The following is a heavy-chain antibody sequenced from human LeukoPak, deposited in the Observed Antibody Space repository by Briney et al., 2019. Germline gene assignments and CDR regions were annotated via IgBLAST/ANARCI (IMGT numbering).Heavy chain of an antibody. D-gene: IGHD3-22*01. CDR3: ASRPRSTVVAPWDY. V-gene: IGHV3-23*01. CDR2: ISASGDTT. CDR1: GFTFSTYA. Sequence: GRSLRLSCAASGFTFSTYAMAWVRRAPGKGLEWDSGISASGDTTYYGDSVKGRFIISKDYSKNTLYLQMNGLRAEDTALYYCASRPRSTVVAPWDYWGQGTLVTVSS. J-gene: IGHJ4*02.